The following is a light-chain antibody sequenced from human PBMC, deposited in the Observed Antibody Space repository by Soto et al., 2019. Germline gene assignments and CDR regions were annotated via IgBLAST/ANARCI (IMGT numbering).Light chain of an antibody. J-gene: IGKJ4*01. Sequence: EIVLTQSPATLSLSPGERATLSCRASQSVTYSLAWYQQKPGQAPRLLIYDASHRATGIPARFSGSGSGTDFTLTISSLEPEDFAVYYCQQRRNWPPTFGGGTKVEIK. CDR3: QQRRNWPPT. CDR1: QSVTYS. CDR2: DAS. V-gene: IGKV3-11*01.